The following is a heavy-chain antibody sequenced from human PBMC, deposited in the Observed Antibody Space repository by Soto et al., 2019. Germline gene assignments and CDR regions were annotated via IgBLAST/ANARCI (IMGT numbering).Heavy chain of an antibody. D-gene: IGHD3-22*01. CDR3: AREWSRYYDNSGPIWFY. Sequence: QIQLVQSGGEVKKPGASVKVSCKASGYTFRSCGISWVRQAPGQGLEWVGWISAWNGDTHYAPKFQDRITLTTEPSTDTAYMELRSQRPDDAAVYYCAREWSRYYDNSGPIWFYCRQGSLVTVS. CDR1: GYTFRSCG. J-gene: IGHJ4*02. CDR2: ISAWNGDT. V-gene: IGHV1-18*04.